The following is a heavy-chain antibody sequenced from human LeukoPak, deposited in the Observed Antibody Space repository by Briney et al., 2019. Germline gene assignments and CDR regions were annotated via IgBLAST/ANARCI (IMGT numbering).Heavy chain of an antibody. V-gene: IGHV4-39*01. CDR2: IYYSGST. CDR3: ARLTSTVTTTFDY. Sequence: SETLSLTCTVSGGSISSSSYYWGWIRQPPGKGLEWIGSIYYSGSTYYNPSLKSRVTISVDTSKNQFSLKLSSVTAADTAVYYCARLTSTVTTTFDYWGQGTLVNVSS. J-gene: IGHJ4*02. D-gene: IGHD4-17*01. CDR1: GGSISSSSYY.